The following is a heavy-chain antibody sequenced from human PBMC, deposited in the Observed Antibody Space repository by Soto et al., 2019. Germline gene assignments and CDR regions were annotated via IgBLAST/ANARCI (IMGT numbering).Heavy chain of an antibody. J-gene: IGHJ4*02. CDR2: ISGSTGST. CDR3: AKENDD. Sequence: EVQLLESGGGLVQPGGSLRLSCAASGFTFSSYDMSWVRQAPGKGLEWVSTISGSTGSTYYADSVKGRFTISRDSSKSTLYLQMDGLSAEDTAVYYCAKENDDWGQGTLVTVSS. CDR1: GFTFSSYD. V-gene: IGHV3-23*01.